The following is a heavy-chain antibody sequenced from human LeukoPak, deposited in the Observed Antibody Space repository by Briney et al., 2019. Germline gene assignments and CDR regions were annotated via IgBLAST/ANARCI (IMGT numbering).Heavy chain of an antibody. CDR1: GVSISSGSYY. CDR2: IYTSGST. V-gene: IGHV4-61*09. Sequence: KASETLSLTCTVSGVSISSGSYYWNWIRQPAGKGLEWIGHIYTSGSTNYNPSLKSRVTISVDTSKNQFFLNLSSVTAADTAVYHCARAVAGLFDYWGQGTLVTVSS. D-gene: IGHD6-19*01. J-gene: IGHJ4*02. CDR3: ARAVAGLFDY.